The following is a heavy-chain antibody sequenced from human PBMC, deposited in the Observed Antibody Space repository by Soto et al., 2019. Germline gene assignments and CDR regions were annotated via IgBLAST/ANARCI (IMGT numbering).Heavy chain of an antibody. J-gene: IGHJ1*01. CDR1: GFTFSSYA. Sequence: GGSLRLSCAASGFTFSSYAMSWVRQAPGKGLEWVSAISGSGGSTYYADSVKGRFTISRDNSKNTLYLQMISLRAEDMAVYYCAKGDRGIAAAGNLEYFQHWGQGTLVTVSS. CDR3: AKGDRGIAAAGNLEYFQH. D-gene: IGHD6-13*01. CDR2: ISGSGGST. V-gene: IGHV3-23*01.